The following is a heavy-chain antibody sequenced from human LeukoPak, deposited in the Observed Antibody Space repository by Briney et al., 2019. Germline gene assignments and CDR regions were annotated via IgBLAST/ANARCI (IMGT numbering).Heavy chain of an antibody. D-gene: IGHD1-26*01. Sequence: GGSLRLSCAASGFTSSSYAMSWDRQAPGKGLEWVSAISGSGGSTYYADSVKGRFTISRDNSKNTLYLQMNSLRAEDTAVYYCAKDPDSGSNEGCWGQGTLVTVSS. CDR2: ISGSGGST. CDR1: GFTSSSYA. CDR3: AKDPDSGSNEGC. J-gene: IGHJ4*02. V-gene: IGHV3-23*01.